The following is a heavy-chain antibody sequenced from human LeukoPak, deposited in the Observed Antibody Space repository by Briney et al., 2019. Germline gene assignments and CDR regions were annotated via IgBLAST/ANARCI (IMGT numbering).Heavy chain of an antibody. CDR2: IHHTGST. CDR1: GGSISSSGYS. D-gene: IGHD2-21*02. CDR3: ARTPTYCGGDCYYFDP. V-gene: IGHV4-30-2*01. J-gene: IGHJ5*02. Sequence: SETLSLTCAVSGGSISSSGYSWSWIRQPPGKGLEWIGYIHHTGSTYYNPSLKSRVTISVDRSKNQFSLKLSSVIAADTAMYFCARTPTYCGGDCYYFDPWGQGTLVTVSS.